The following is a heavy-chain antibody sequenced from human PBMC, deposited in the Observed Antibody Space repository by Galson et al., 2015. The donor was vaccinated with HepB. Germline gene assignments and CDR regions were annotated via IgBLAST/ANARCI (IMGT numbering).Heavy chain of an antibody. CDR1: GGSISSGSYY. V-gene: IGHV4-61*10. Sequence: LTCTVSGGSISSGSYYWSWIRQPAGKGLEWIGYIYYSGSTNYNPSLKSRVIISVDTSKNQFSLKLSSVTAADTAVYYCARAGYDSSGYPFDYWGQGTLVTVSS. D-gene: IGHD3-22*01. CDR2: IYYSGST. CDR3: ARAGYDSSGYPFDY. J-gene: IGHJ4*02.